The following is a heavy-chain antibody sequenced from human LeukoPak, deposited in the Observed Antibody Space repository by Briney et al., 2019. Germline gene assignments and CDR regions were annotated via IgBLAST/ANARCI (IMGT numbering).Heavy chain of an antibody. CDR1: GYRFTSYW. J-gene: IGHJ3*02. CDR2: IYPGDSDT. Sequence: GEPLKISCKGSGYRFTSYWIGWVRQMPGKGLEWMGFIYPGDSDTRYSPSFQGQVTISADKSMSTAYLQWSSLKASDTAMYYCARRRGRYSGDAFDIWGQGTMVIVSS. V-gene: IGHV5-51*01. D-gene: IGHD1-26*01. CDR3: ARRRGRYSGDAFDI.